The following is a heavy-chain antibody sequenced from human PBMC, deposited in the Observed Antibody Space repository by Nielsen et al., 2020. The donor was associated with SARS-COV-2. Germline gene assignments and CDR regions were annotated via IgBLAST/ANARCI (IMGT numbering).Heavy chain of an antibody. V-gene: IGHV3-15*01. CDR2: IKSRPDGGTT. Sequence: GESLKISCVVSGFTFSNAWMGWVRQAPGKGLEWVGRIKSRPDGGTTDFAAPVKDRFTISRDDSKNTLYLQMNSLKTEDTAFYYCTTDPAPRGSGYWGQGTLVTVSS. CDR1: GFTFSNAW. J-gene: IGHJ4*02. CDR3: TTDPAPRGSGY. D-gene: IGHD3-10*01.